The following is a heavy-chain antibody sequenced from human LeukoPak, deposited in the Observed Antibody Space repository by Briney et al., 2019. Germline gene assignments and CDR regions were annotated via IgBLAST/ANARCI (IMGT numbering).Heavy chain of an antibody. CDR3: TRDLEYYGSTSPPYGMDV. CDR1: GFTFSSYS. V-gene: IGHV3-21*01. D-gene: IGHD3-10*01. Sequence: GGSLRLSCAASGFTFSSYSMNWVRQAPGKGLEWVSSISSSSRYIDYADSLKGRFTISRDYAKNSLHLQMNSLRAEDTAVYYCTRDLEYYGSTSPPYGMDVWSQGTTVIVSS. J-gene: IGHJ6*02. CDR2: ISSSSRYI.